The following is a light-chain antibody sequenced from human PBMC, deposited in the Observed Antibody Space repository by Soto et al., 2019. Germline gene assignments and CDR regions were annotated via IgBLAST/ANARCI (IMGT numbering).Light chain of an antibody. CDR3: QQYNNWPWT. V-gene: IGKV3-15*01. CDR1: QSVSSN. CDR2: GAS. J-gene: IGKJ1*01. Sequence: EIVMTQSPATLSVSPGDRATLSCRVSQSVSSNLAWYQQKPGQAPRLLIYGASTRATGIPARFSGSGSGTEFTLTNSSLQPEDSAIYYCQQYNNWPWTFGQGTKVEIK.